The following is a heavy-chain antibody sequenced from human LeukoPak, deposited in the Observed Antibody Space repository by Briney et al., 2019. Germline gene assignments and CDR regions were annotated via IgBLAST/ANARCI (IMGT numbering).Heavy chain of an antibody. CDR2: IYPGDSDT. CDR3: ARVDLYCSSTSCYSFDY. V-gene: IGHV5-51*01. Sequence: GESLKISCKGFGYSFTSYWIAWVRQLPGKGLVWMGIIYPGDSDTRYSPSFQGQVTISGDKSISTVYLQWSSLKAADTAMYYCARVDLYCSSTSCYSFDYWGQGTLVTVSS. D-gene: IGHD2-2*01. J-gene: IGHJ4*02. CDR1: GYSFTSYW.